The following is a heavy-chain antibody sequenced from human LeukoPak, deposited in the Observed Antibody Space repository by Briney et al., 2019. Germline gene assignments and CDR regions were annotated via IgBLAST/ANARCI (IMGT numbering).Heavy chain of an antibody. CDR2: ISSSSSYI. CDR3: ARVVAVTVNNY. J-gene: IGHJ4*02. D-gene: IGHD6-19*01. Sequence: GGSLRLSCAASGFTFSTYSLNWVRQAPGKGLEWVSFISSSSSYIYYADSVKGRFTISRDNPKISLYLQMNSLRAEDTAVYYWARVVAVTVNNYWGQGTLVTASS. CDR1: GFTFSTYS. V-gene: IGHV3-21*01.